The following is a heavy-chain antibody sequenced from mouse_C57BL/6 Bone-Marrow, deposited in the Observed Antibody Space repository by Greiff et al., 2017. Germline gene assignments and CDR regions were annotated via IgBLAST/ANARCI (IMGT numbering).Heavy chain of an antibody. CDR1: GFTFSDYY. CDR2: INYDGSST. D-gene: IGHD2-13*01. V-gene: IGHV5-16*01. CDR3: ARGGLYAMDY. Sequence: EVMLVESEGGLVQPGSSMKLSCTASGFTFSDYYMAWVRQVPEKGLEWVANINYDGSSTYYLDSLKSRFIISRDNAKNLLYLQMSSLKSEDTATYYCARGGLYAMDYWGQGTAVTVSS. J-gene: IGHJ4*01.